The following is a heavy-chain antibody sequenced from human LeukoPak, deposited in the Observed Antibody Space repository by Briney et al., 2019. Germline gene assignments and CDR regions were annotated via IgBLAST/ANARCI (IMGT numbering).Heavy chain of an antibody. J-gene: IGHJ4*02. V-gene: IGHV3-23*01. CDR3: ARNQYSSSWYLDY. D-gene: IGHD6-13*01. CDR1: GFTFSSYA. Sequence: PGGSLRLSCAASGFTFSSYAMSWVRQAPGKGLEWVSAISGSGGSTYYADSVKGRFTISRDNSKNTLNLQMNSLRAEDTAVYYCARNQYSSSWYLDYWGQGTLVTVSS. CDR2: ISGSGGST.